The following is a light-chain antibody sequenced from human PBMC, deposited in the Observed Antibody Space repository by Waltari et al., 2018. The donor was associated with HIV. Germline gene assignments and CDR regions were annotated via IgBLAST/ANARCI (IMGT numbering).Light chain of an antibody. J-gene: IGKJ4*01. CDR1: QSLLHSSNNKNH. Sequence: DLAMTQSPDSLAVSLGERATNHCKYSQSLLHSSNNKNHLAWYQQKPGQPPKLLVYWASTRESGVPDRFSGSGSGTDFTLTIRSLQAEDVAVYFCQQYHAFPLTFGGGTKVEIK. V-gene: IGKV4-1*01. CDR3: QQYHAFPLT. CDR2: WAS.